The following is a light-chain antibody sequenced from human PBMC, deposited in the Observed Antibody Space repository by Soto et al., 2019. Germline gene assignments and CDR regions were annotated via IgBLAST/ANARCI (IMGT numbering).Light chain of an antibody. CDR1: QGISNY. Sequence: DIQMTESPSSLSASVGDRVTITCRASQGISNYLAWYQQKPGKVPKIMIYAASTLQSGVPSRFSGSGSGTDFTLTISSLQPEDVATYYCQKYNSALWTFGQGTKVDIK. CDR2: AAS. V-gene: IGKV1-27*01. J-gene: IGKJ1*01. CDR3: QKYNSALWT.